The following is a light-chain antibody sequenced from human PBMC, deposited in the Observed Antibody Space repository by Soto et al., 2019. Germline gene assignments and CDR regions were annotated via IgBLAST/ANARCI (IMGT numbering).Light chain of an antibody. J-gene: IGKJ4*01. CDR2: AAS. CDR1: QTISTY. V-gene: IGKV1-39*01. Sequence: DIQMTQSPSSLSASVGDRVTITCRASQTISTYLNWYQKKPGTAPKLLISAASSLQSGVPSRFSGSGSGTDFTLTISSLQPEDFATYYCQQSFSTPLTFGGGTKVEIK. CDR3: QQSFSTPLT.